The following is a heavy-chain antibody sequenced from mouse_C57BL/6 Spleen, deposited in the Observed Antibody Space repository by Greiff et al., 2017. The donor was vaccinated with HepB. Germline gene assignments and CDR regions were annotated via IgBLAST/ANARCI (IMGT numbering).Heavy chain of an antibody. CDR1: GYTFTDYE. D-gene: IGHD1-1*01. CDR3: TRPLITTVVARGYFDY. Sequence: VQLQESGAELVRPGASVTLSCKASGYTFTDYEMHWVKQTPVHGLEWIGAIDPETGGTAYNQKFKGKAILTADKSSSTAYMELRSLTSEDSAVYYCTRPLITTVVARGYFDYWGQGTTLTVSS. J-gene: IGHJ2*01. CDR2: IDPETGGT. V-gene: IGHV1-15*01.